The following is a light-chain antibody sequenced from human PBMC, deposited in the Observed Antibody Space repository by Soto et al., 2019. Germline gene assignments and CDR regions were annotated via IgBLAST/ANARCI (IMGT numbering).Light chain of an antibody. Sequence: QSVLTQPPSVSGAPGQRVTISCTGSSSNIGAGFDVHWYQQLPGTAPKLLIYGNNNRPSGVPDRFSGSKSGTSASLAITGLQTEDEAHYYCQSYDSSLSGFVVFGGGTQLTVL. CDR1: SSNIGAGFD. CDR3: QSYDSSLSGFVV. V-gene: IGLV1-40*01. J-gene: IGLJ2*01. CDR2: GNN.